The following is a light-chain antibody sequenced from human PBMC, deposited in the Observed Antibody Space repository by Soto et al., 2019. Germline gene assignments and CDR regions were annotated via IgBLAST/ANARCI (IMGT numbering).Light chain of an antibody. Sequence: QSALTQPASVSGSPGQSITISCTGTSSDVGAFNYVSWYQQHPDKAPKLIISEVTNRPSGVSLRLSGSKSGNTASLTIFGLQAEDEADYYCSSLTTDSTVVFGGGTKVTVL. CDR2: EVT. J-gene: IGLJ2*01. CDR3: SSLTTDSTVV. CDR1: SSDVGAFNY. V-gene: IGLV2-14*01.